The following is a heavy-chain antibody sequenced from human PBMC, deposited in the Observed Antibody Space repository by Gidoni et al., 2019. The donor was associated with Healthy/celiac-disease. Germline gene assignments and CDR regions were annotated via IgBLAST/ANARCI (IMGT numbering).Heavy chain of an antibody. J-gene: IGHJ4*02. CDR2: ISYDGSNK. CDR3: AREAYCGGDCYNGGFDY. V-gene: IGHV3-30-3*01. Sequence: QVQLVESGGGVVQPGRSLRLFCAALGLTSCSSDMHWVRRAPGKGLEWVAVISYDGSNKYYADSVKGRFTISRDNSKNTLYLQMNSLRAEDTAVYYCAREAYCGGDCYNGGFDYWGQGTLVTVSS. D-gene: IGHD2-21*01. CDR1: GLTSCSSD.